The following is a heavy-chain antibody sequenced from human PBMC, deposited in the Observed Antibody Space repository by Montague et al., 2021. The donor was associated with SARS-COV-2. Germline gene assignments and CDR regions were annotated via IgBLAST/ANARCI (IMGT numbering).Heavy chain of an antibody. CDR3: ARVRYYGSGTSLGMDV. D-gene: IGHD3-10*01. Sequence: SETLSLTCAVYGGSFSGYYWSWIRQPPGKGLEWIGEINHSGSTNYNPSLKSRVTISVDTSKNQFPLKLSSVTAADTAVSYCARVRYYGSGTSLGMDVRGQGTTVTVSS. J-gene: IGHJ6*02. CDR2: INHSGST. CDR1: GGSFSGYY. V-gene: IGHV4-34*01.